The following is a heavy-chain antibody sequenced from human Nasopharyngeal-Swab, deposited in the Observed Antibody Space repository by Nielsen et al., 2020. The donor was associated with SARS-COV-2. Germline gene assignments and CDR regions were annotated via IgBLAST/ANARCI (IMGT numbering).Heavy chain of an antibody. J-gene: IGHJ3*02. CDR1: GFTFSSYA. Sequence: GESLKISCAASGFTFSSYAMHWVRQAPGKGLEWVAVISYDGSNKYYADSVKGRFTISRDNSKNTLYLQMNSLRAEDTAVYYCARILYSSGWAPIDAFDIWGQGTMVTVSS. V-gene: IGHV3-30*04. CDR2: ISYDGSNK. D-gene: IGHD6-19*01. CDR3: ARILYSSGWAPIDAFDI.